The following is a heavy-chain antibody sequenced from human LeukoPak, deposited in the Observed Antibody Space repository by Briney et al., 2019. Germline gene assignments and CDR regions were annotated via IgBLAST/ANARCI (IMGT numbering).Heavy chain of an antibody. V-gene: IGHV4-34*01. CDR2: INHSGST. CDR3: ARGVPHSSSSYGYFDY. D-gene: IGHD6-6*01. CDR1: GGSFSGYY. J-gene: IGHJ4*02. Sequence: SETLSLTCAVYGGSFSGYYWSWIRQPPGKGLEWIGEINHSGSTNYNPSLKSRVTISVDTSKNQFSLKLSSVTAADTAVYYCARGVPHSSSSYGYFDYWGQGTLVTVSS.